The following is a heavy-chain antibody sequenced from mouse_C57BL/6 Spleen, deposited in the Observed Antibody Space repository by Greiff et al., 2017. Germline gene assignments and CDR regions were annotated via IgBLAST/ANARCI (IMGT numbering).Heavy chain of an antibody. CDR3: ARSVDYDYLYYAMDY. CDR1: GYTFTSYW. J-gene: IGHJ4*01. V-gene: IGHV1-53*01. D-gene: IGHD2-4*01. CDR2: INPSNGGT. Sequence: QVQLQQPGPELVKPGASVKLSCKASGYTFTSYWMHWVKQRPGQGLEWIGNINPSNGGTNYNEKFKSKATLTVDKSSSTAYMQLSSLTSEDSAVYYCARSVDYDYLYYAMDYWGQGTSVTVSS.